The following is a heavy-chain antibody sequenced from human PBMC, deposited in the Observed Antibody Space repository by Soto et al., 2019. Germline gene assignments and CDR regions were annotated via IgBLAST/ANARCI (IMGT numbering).Heavy chain of an antibody. CDR1: GYTFTSYG. J-gene: IGHJ4*02. CDR3: AAGYCSGGSCAHDY. D-gene: IGHD2-15*01. CDR2: ISAYNGNT. Sequence: ASVKVSCKASGYTFTSYGISWVRQDPGQGLEWMGWISAYNGNTNYAQKLQGRVTMTTDTSTSTAYMELRSLRSDDTAVYYCAAGYCSGGSCAHDYWGQGTLVTVSS. V-gene: IGHV1-18*01.